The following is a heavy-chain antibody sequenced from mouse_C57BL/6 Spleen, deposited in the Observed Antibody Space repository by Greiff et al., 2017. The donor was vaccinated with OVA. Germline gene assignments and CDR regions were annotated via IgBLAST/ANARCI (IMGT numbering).Heavy chain of an antibody. CDR3: ARQDYGSYYYAMDY. D-gene: IGHD1-1*01. CDR1: GFSLTSYG. CDR2: IWSDGST. Sequence: VKVVESGPGLVAPSQSLSITCTVSGFSLTSYGVHWVRQPPGKGLEWLVVIWSDGSTTYNSALKSRLSISKDNSKSQVILKMNSLQTDDTAMYYCARQDYGSYYYAMDYWGQGTSVTVSS. V-gene: IGHV2-6-1*01. J-gene: IGHJ4*01.